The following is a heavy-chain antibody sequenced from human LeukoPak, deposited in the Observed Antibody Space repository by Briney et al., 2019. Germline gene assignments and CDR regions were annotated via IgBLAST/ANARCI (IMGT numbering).Heavy chain of an antibody. V-gene: IGHV7-4-1*02. CDR3: ARRGFGDSSWYSLRYWFDP. CDR1: GYTFTSYA. Sequence: GASVKVSCKASGYTFTSYAMNWVRQAPGQGLEWMGWINTNTGNPTYAQGFTGRFVFSLDTSVSTAYLQISSLKAEDTAVYYCARRGFGDSSWYSLRYWFDPWGQGTLVTVSS. CDR2: INTNTGNP. D-gene: IGHD6-13*01. J-gene: IGHJ5*02.